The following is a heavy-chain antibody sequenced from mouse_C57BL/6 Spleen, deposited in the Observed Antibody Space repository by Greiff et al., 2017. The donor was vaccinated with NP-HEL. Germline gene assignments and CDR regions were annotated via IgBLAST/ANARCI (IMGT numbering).Heavy chain of an antibody. CDR2: ISYDGSN. CDR1: GYSITSGYY. J-gene: IGHJ4*01. V-gene: IGHV3-6*01. CDR3: ARDGYYGRDY. D-gene: IGHD1-2*01. Sequence: EVQLVESGPGLVKPSLSLSLTCSVTGYSITSGYYWNWIRQFPGNKLEWMGYISYDGSNNYNPSLKNRISITRDTSKNQFFLKLNSVTTEDTATYYCARDGYYGRDYWGQGTSVTVSS.